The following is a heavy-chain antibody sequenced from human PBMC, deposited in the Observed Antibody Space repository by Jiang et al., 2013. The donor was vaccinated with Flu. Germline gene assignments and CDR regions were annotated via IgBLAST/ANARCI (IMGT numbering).Heavy chain of an antibody. V-gene: IGHV5-51*01. CDR1: GYSFPNYW. J-gene: IGHJ5*01. CDR2: IYPDDSDT. CDR3: ARQLGDGSGSYYKTGFDP. Sequence: GAEVKKPGESLRISCKGSGYSFPNYWIGWVRQLPGKGLEWIGIIYPDDSDTRYSPSFQGQVTISADKSISTAYLQWISLKASDTAMYYCARQLGDGSGSYYKTGFDPWGQGTLVTVSS. D-gene: IGHD3-10*01.